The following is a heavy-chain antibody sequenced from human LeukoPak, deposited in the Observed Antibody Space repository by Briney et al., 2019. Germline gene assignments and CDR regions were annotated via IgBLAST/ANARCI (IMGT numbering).Heavy chain of an antibody. V-gene: IGHV3-48*03. J-gene: IGHJ4*02. CDR2: ISGSSIDI. D-gene: IGHD1-1*01. Sequence: GGSLRLSCGASGVTFRGYDMNDGRQAPGKGLEWVSYISGSSIDIHYSDSVKGRFTISRDNAKNTLYLQMNSLRAGDTAVYYCVRNWRRDDWGQETLVTVSS. CDR3: VRNWRRDD. CDR1: GVTFRGYD.